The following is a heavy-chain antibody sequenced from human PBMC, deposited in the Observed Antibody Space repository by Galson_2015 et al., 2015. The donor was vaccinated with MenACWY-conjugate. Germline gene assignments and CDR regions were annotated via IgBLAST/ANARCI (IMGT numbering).Heavy chain of an antibody. CDR2: ISDSGRFT. CDR3: AKDLVKNYEMLTGYYSD. D-gene: IGHD3-9*01. V-gene: IGHV3-23*01. CDR1: GFTFSSYV. J-gene: IGHJ1*01. Sequence: SLRLSCAASGFTFSSYVMTWVRQAPGKGLGWVSTISDSGRFTYYADSVKGRFTISRDNSKNALFLQMNNVRADDTASYYCAKDLVKNYEMLTGYYSDWG.